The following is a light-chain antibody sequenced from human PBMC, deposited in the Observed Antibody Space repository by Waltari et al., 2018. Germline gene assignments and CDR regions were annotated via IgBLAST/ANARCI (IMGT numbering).Light chain of an antibody. CDR1: QSVLYSPHNKNF. V-gene: IGKV4-1*01. Sequence: DIVLTQSPDPLAVSLGERATINCKSSQSVLYSPHNKNFLTWYQHKPGQPPKVLINWASTRESGVPDRFSGSGSGTDFTLTISSLQAEDVAVYYCQQYYSLPTFGQGTKVEIK. CDR3: QQYYSLPT. CDR2: WAS. J-gene: IGKJ1*01.